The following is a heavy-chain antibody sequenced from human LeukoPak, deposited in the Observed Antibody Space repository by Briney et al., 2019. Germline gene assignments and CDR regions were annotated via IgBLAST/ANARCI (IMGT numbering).Heavy chain of an antibody. CDR3: ARVGPATVAAPRPYYYYGMDV. CDR2: IYYSGST. J-gene: IGHJ6*02. D-gene: IGHD6-19*01. V-gene: IGHV4-59*08. Sequence: PSETLSLTCTVSGGSISSYYWSWIRQPPGKGLEWIGYIYYSGSTNYNPSLKSRVTISVDTSKNQFSLKLSSVTAADTAVYYCARVGPATVAAPRPYYYYGMDVWGQGTTVTVSS. CDR1: GGSISSYY.